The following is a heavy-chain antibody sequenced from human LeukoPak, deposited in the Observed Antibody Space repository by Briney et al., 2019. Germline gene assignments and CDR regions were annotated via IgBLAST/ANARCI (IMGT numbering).Heavy chain of an antibody. CDR1: GGSISSSNW. V-gene: IGHV4-4*02. D-gene: IGHD2-21*02. CDR2: IYRSGST. CDR3: ARQGSQHDCVDY. J-gene: IGHJ4*02. Sequence: PSETLSLTCAVSGGSISSSNWWSWVRQPPGKGLEWIGEIYRSGSTNYNPSLKSRVTISVDKSKNQFSLKLSSVTAADTAVYYCARQGSQHDCVDYWGQGTLVTVSS.